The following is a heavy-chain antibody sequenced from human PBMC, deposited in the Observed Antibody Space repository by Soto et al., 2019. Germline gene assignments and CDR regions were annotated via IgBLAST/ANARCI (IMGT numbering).Heavy chain of an antibody. J-gene: IGHJ4*02. Sequence: CTVSGGSISSYYWSWIRQPPGKGLEWIGYIYYSGSTNYNPSLKSRVTISVDTSKNQFSLKLSSVTAADTAVYYCARVEQPTGYSSGWPYYFDYWGQGTLVTVSS. D-gene: IGHD6-19*01. CDR1: GGSISSYY. CDR2: IYYSGST. CDR3: ARVEQPTGYSSGWPYYFDY. V-gene: IGHV4-59*01.